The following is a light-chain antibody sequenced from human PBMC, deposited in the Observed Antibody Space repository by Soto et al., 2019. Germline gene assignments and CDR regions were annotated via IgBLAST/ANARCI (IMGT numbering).Light chain of an antibody. CDR2: GAS. CDR3: QQYGSSLLT. Sequence: DIEMSQSPSSLSASVGDRVTITCRASQSLNRWLAWYQQKPGKAPKLLIYGASSRATGIPDRFSGSGSGTDLTLTISRLEPEDFAVYYCQQYGSSLLTFGGGTKVDI. V-gene: IGKV1-5*01. CDR1: QSLNRW. J-gene: IGKJ4*01.